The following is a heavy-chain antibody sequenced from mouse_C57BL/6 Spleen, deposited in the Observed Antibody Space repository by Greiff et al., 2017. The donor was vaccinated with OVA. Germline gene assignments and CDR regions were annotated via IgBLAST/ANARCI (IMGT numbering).Heavy chain of an antibody. D-gene: IGHD4-1*02. CDR1: GFTFSDYY. Sequence: EVMLVESEGGLVQPGSSMKLSCTASGFTFSDYYMAWVRQVPEKGLEWVANINYDGSSTYYLDSLKSRFIISRDNAKNILYLQMSSLKSEDTATYYCARVSTGAFDYWGQGTTLTVSS. CDR2: INYDGSST. J-gene: IGHJ2*01. V-gene: IGHV5-16*01. CDR3: ARVSTGAFDY.